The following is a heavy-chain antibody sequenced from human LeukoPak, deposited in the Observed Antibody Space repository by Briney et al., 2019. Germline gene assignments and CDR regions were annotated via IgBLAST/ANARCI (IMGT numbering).Heavy chain of an antibody. Sequence: GGSLRLSCAASGFPVSSFYMTWVRQAPGKGLEWVSVIYSGGATYYADSVKGRFTISTDNSKKTLYLQMNSLRAEDAAVYYCAKAPVTSCRGAFCYPFDYWGQGTLVTVSS. CDR2: IYSGGAT. D-gene: IGHD2-15*01. V-gene: IGHV3-66*01. CDR1: GFPVSSFY. J-gene: IGHJ4*02. CDR3: AKAPVTSCRGAFCYPFDY.